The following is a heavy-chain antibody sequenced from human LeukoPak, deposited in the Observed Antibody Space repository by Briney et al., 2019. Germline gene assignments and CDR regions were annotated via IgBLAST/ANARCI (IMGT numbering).Heavy chain of an antibody. D-gene: IGHD6-19*01. J-gene: IGHJ4*02. CDR1: GDSVSSGSYY. CDR2: IYYSGST. V-gene: IGHV4-61*01. Sequence: PSETLSLTCTVSGDSVSSGSYYWSWIRQPPGKGLEWIGYIYYSGSTHYNPSLKSRVTISVDTSKNQFSLKLNSVTAAVTAVYYCARNRRAGSTDLFDYWGQGALVTVSS. CDR3: ARNRRAGSTDLFDY.